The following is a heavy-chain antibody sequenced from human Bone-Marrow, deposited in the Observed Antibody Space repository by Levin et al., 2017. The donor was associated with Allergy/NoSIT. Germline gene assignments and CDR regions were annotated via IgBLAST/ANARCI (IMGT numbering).Heavy chain of an antibody. D-gene: IGHD3-16*01. CDR1: GFTFSSYA. Sequence: TGGSLRLSCTASGFTFSSYAMSWVRQAPGKGLEWVSGLSISDGRPYYTDSVRGRFTISRDNSQNTLYLQMNSLRAEDTALYYCAKEFGSESAFDVWGQGTMVTVSS. J-gene: IGHJ3*01. CDR3: AKEFGSESAFDV. V-gene: IGHV3-23*01. CDR2: LSISDGRP.